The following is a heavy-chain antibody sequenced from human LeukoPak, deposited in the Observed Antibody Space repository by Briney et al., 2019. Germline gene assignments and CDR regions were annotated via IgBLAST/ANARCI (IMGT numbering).Heavy chain of an antibody. CDR2: IYYSGST. Sequence: SETLSLTCTVSGGSISSSSYYWGWIRQPPGKGLEWIGSIYYSGSTYYNPSLKSRVTISVDTSKNQFSLKLSSVTAADTAVYYCARDPSSSSWYYYYYGMDVWGQGTTVTVSS. CDR1: GGSISSSSYY. J-gene: IGHJ6*02. V-gene: IGHV4-39*07. CDR3: ARDPSSSSWYYYYYGMDV. D-gene: IGHD6-13*01.